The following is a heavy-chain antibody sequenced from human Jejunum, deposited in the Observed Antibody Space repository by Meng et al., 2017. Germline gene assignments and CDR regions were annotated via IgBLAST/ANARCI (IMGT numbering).Heavy chain of an antibody. V-gene: IGHV3-23*04. CDR1: GFTFSSSS. CDR2: FTGTTTST. J-gene: IGHJ4*02. CDR3: AKLTSL. Sequence: EVQLVESGGGFVQPGGSLRLSCAASGFTFSSSSMGWVRQAPGKGLEWVSTFTGTTTSTYYADSVKGRFTISRDNSKNTLYLQMNSLRAEDTAVYYCAKLTSLWGQGTLVTVSS. D-gene: IGHD3-16*01.